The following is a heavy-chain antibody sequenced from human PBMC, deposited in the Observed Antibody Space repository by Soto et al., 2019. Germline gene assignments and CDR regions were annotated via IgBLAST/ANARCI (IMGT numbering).Heavy chain of an antibody. CDR3: ARRAFGSSRSFDI. J-gene: IGHJ3*02. CDR2: ISDSGGLT. Sequence: SLRLSCAASGFAFSSHPMSWVRQAPERGLEWVSGISDSGGLTYNADSVKGRFTISRDNSKNPLYLQMNSLRAEDTALHYCARRAFGSSRSFDIWGQGTMVTVSS. D-gene: IGHD6-6*01. V-gene: IGHV3-23*01. CDR1: GFAFSSHP.